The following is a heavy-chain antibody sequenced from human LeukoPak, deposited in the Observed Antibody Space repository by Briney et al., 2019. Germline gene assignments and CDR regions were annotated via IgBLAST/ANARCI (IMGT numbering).Heavy chain of an antibody. CDR3: AKGVGIAAAETQTGTFDY. CDR2: IWYDGSNK. J-gene: IGHJ4*02. Sequence: PGGSLRLSCAASGFTFSSYGMHWVRQAPGKGLEWVAVIWYDGSNKYYADSVKGRFTISRDNSKNTLYLQMNSLRAEDTAVYYCAKGVGIAAAETQTGTFDYWGQGTLVTVSS. D-gene: IGHD6-13*01. V-gene: IGHV3-33*06. CDR1: GFTFSSYG.